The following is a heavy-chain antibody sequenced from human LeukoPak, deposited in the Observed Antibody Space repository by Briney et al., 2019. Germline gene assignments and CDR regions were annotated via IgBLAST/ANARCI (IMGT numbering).Heavy chain of an antibody. CDR3: TTDRYDILTGQY. J-gene: IGHJ4*02. CDR1: GFTFSSYA. V-gene: IGHV3-15*07. D-gene: IGHD3-9*01. CDR2: IKSKTDGGTT. Sequence: GGSLRLSCAASGFTFSSYAMNWVRQAPGKGLEWVGRIKSKTDGGTTDYAAPVKGRFTISRDDSKNTLYLQMNSLKTEDTAVYYCTTDRYDILTGQYWGQGTLVTVSS.